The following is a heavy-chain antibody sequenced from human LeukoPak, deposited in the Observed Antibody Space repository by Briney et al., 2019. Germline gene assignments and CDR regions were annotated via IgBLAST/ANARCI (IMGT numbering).Heavy chain of an antibody. CDR3: TRDASGDTSSGPRMDV. CDR1: GFTFSTYW. D-gene: IGHD1-26*01. Sequence: GGSLRLSCAASGFTFSTYWMHWVRQAPGKGLVWVSRINSDGSSTDYADFMKGRFTISRDNAENTLYLQMTSLRVEDTAVYYCTRDASGDTSSGPRMDVWGQGTTVTVS. J-gene: IGHJ6*02. CDR2: INSDGSST. V-gene: IGHV3-74*01.